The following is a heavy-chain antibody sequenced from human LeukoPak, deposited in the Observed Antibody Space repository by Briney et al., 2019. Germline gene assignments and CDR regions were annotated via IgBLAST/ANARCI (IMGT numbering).Heavy chain of an antibody. CDR2: IYHSGST. D-gene: IGHD2-2*01. Sequence: SETLSLTCAVSGGSISSSNWWSWVRQPPGKGLEWIGSIYHSGSTYYNPSLKSRVTISVDTSKNQFSLKLSSVTAADTAVYYCARDAVVPASLLDYWGQGTLVTVSS. V-gene: IGHV4-4*02. J-gene: IGHJ4*02. CDR1: GGSISSSNW. CDR3: ARDAVVPASLLDY.